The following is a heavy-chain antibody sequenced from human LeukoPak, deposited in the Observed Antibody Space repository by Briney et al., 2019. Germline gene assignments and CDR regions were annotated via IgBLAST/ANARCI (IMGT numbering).Heavy chain of an antibody. J-gene: IGHJ4*02. CDR1: GGSVSSKSV. Sequence: SQTLSLTCAISGGSVSSKSVWNWIRQSPSRGLEWLGRIYYRSKWSNNYAVFVKSRITINPDTSKNQFSLQLSSVTAEDTAVYYCARGDQNFDYWGQGTLVTVSS. D-gene: IGHD5-24*01. CDR2: IYYRSKWSN. V-gene: IGHV6-1*01. CDR3: ARGDQNFDY.